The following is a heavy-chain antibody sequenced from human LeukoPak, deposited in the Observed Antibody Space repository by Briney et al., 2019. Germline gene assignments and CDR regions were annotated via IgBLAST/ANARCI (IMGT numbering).Heavy chain of an antibody. CDR2: IYYSGST. D-gene: IGHD3-10*01. CDR1: GGSISSYY. J-gene: IGHJ5*02. CDR3: ARVPRQRRFGELFEFDP. V-gene: IGHV4-59*01. Sequence: SETLSLTCTVSGGSISSYYWSWIRQPPGKGLEWIGYIYYSGSTNYNPSLKSRVTISVDTSKNQFSLKLSSVTAADTAVYYCARVPRQRRFGELFEFDPWGQGTLVTVSS.